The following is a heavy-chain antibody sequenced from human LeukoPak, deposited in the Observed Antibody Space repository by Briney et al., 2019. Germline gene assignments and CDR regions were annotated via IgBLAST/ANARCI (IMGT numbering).Heavy chain of an antibody. CDR1: GGTINNFA. CDR2: LSPVLA. V-gene: IGHV1-69*05. D-gene: IGHD3-22*01. CDR3: AVPRYYYDSSGYRAYYFDY. Sequence: ASVKVSCKVAGGTINNFAISWVRQAPGQGLEWMGGLSPVLATYAQKFQGRVTITRNTSISTAYMELSSLRSEDTAVYYCAVPRYYYDSSGYRAYYFDYWGQGTLVTVSS. J-gene: IGHJ4*02.